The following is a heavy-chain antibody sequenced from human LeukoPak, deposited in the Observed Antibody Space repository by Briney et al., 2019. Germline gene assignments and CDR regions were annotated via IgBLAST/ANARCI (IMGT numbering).Heavy chain of an antibody. CDR3: AREGSSWSRDAFDI. Sequence: GGSLRLSCAASGFTVSSNYMSWVRQAPGKGLEWVSVIYSGGSTYYADSVKGRFTISRHNSKNTLYLQMNSLRAEDTAVYYCAREGSSWSRDAFDIWGQGTVATVSS. CDR2: IYSGGST. D-gene: IGHD6-13*01. J-gene: IGHJ3*02. V-gene: IGHV3-53*04. CDR1: GFTVSSNY.